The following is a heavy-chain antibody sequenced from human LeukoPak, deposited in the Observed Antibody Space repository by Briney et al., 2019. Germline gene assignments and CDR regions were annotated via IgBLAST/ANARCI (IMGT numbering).Heavy chain of an antibody. CDR2: IIPIFGTP. J-gene: IGHJ4*02. CDR3: GRGECTNGVCYSLDY. D-gene: IGHD2-8*01. CDR1: GDTFSNYA. Sequence: GASEKVSCKASGDTFSNYAVRWVRQAPGQGFEWMGGIIPIFGTPNYAQKFQGRVTITTDASTSTAYLELSSLRSEDTAVYYCGRGECTNGVCYSLDYWGQGTLVNVSS. V-gene: IGHV1-69*05.